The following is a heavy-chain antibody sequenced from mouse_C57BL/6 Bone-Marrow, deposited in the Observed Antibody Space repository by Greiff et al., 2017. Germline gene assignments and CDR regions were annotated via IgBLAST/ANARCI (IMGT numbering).Heavy chain of an antibody. Sequence: EVQLVESGGDLVKPGGSLKLSCAASGFTFSSYGMSWVRQTPDKRLEWVATISSGGSYTYYPDSVKGRFPISRDNAKNTLYLQMSSLKSEDTAMYYCARDGYYVYFDYWGQGTTLTVSS. CDR1: GFTFSSYG. V-gene: IGHV5-6*01. J-gene: IGHJ2*01. CDR3: ARDGYYVYFDY. CDR2: ISSGGSYT. D-gene: IGHD2-3*01.